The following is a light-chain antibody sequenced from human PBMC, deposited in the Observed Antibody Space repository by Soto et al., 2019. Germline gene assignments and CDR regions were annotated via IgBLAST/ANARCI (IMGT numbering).Light chain of an antibody. CDR1: QSVGSNY. CDR3: QQYTTSPFT. CDR2: GAS. J-gene: IGKJ3*01. Sequence: EIVLTQSPGTLSVSPGERATLYCRASQSVGSNYLAWYQQKPGQAPRVLIYGASSRATGIPARFSGSGSGAEFTLTISRLEPEDSAVYYCQQYTTSPFTFGPGTKVEI. V-gene: IGKV3-20*01.